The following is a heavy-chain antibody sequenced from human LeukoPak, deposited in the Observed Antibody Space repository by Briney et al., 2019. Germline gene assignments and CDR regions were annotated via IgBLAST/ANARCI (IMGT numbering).Heavy chain of an antibody. CDR2: MNANSGNT. CDR3: ARGLRREQQLLRAFDS. CDR1: GYTFTSYD. D-gene: IGHD6-13*01. J-gene: IGHJ4*02. Sequence: ASVKVSCKASGYTFTSYDINWVRQATGQGLEWMGWMNANSGNTGYAQKFQGRVTMTSNTSISTAYMELSGLTSEDTAVYYCARGLRREQQLLRAFDSWGQGTLVTVSS. V-gene: IGHV1-8*01.